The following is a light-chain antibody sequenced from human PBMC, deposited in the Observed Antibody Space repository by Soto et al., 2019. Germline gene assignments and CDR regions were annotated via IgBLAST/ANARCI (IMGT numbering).Light chain of an antibody. CDR1: SSDVGGYNY. Sequence: QSARTQPGDRAWSPVQSVIISSTGTSSDVGGYNYVSWYQHHPGKAPKLIIYDVTNRPSGVSNPFSGSKSGNTASLTISGLQPEDEADYYCSSYTTSNTRQIVFGTGTKVT. J-gene: IGLJ1*01. V-gene: IGLV2-14*03. CDR3: SSYTTSNTRQIV. CDR2: DVT.